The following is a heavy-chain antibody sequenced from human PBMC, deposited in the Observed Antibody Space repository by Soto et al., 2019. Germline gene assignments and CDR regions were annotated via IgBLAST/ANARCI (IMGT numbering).Heavy chain of an antibody. V-gene: IGHV3-30*18. Sequence: QVQLVESGGGVVQPGTSLRLSCAASGFTFRTSVIYWVRQAPGKGLEWLAVIASDSSYKNCTGSVKGRFTISRDKSKSTLYLEMSSLRAEDTAVYYCAKEYTAHRHFDYWGLGTLVTVSP. CDR1: GFTFRTSV. CDR3: AKEYTAHRHFDY. D-gene: IGHD5-18*01. CDR2: IASDSSYK. J-gene: IGHJ4*02.